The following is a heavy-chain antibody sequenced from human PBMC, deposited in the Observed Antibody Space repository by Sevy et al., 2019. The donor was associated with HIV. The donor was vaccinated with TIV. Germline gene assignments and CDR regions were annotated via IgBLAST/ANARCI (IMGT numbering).Heavy chain of an antibody. CDR3: ARVGGYAFPFDY. D-gene: IGHD5-12*01. Sequence: SETLSLTCTVSGGSISSYYWSWIRQPPGKGLEWIVYIYYSGSTNYNPSLKSRVTISVDTSKNQFSLKLSYVTAADTAVYYCARVGGYAFPFDYWGQGTLVTVSS. CDR2: IYYSGST. CDR1: GGSISSYY. J-gene: IGHJ4*02. V-gene: IGHV4-59*01.